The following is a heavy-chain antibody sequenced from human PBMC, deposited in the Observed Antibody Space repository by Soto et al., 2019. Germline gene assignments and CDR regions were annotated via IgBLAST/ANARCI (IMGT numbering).Heavy chain of an antibody. J-gene: IGHJ2*01. CDR3: ARGLPKSYWYFDL. Sequence: WGSLRVSCASSVFTFSIYGMHWVRQAPGKGLEWVAVIWYDGSNKYYADSVKGRFTISRDNSKNTLYLQMNSLRAEDTAVYYCARGLPKSYWYFDLWGRGTMVTVSS. V-gene: IGHV3-33*01. CDR2: IWYDGSNK. CDR1: VFTFSIYG.